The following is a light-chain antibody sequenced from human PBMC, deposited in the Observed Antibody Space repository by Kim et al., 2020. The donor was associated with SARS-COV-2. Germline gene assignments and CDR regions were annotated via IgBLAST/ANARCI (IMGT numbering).Light chain of an antibody. CDR2: GAS. CDR3: QHYYSWPYT. V-gene: IGKV3-15*01. CDR1: QTVSSS. J-gene: IGKJ2*01. Sequence: SVSPGKTATRSCRASQTVSSSLAWYQHKPGQAPRPLIYGASTRATGVPARFSGGGSGTEFTLTLSSLESEDFAVYYCQHYYSWPYTFGQGTKLEIK.